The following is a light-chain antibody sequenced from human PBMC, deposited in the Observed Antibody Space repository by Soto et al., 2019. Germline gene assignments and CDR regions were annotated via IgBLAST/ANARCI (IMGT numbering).Light chain of an antibody. V-gene: IGLV2-23*01. Sequence: QSVLTQPASVSGSPGQSITISCTGTSSDVGSYDLVSWYQQRPGEAPKVMIYESNRRPSGVSNRFSGSKSGNTASLTIPGLQADDEADYFCCSYSGSYPYVIFGGGTK. CDR2: ESN. CDR3: CSYSGSYPYVI. J-gene: IGLJ2*01. CDR1: SSDVGSYDL.